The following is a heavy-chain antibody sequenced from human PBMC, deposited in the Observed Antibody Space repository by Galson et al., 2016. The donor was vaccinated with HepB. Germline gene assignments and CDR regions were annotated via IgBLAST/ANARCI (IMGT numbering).Heavy chain of an antibody. Sequence: SLRLSCAASGFTFSSYNINWVRQAPGKGLEWVSSISSSSSYIYYADSVKGRFTISRDNAKNSLYLQMNSLRAEDTAVYYCASGELDYDSRFDYWGQGTLVTVSS. CDR3: ASGELDYDSRFDY. D-gene: IGHD3-22*01. J-gene: IGHJ4*02. CDR1: GFTFSSYN. V-gene: IGHV3-21*01. CDR2: ISSSSSYI.